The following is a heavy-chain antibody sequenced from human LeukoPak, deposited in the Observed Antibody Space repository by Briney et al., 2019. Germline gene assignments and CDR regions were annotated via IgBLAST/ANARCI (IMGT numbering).Heavy chain of an antibody. Sequence: ASVKVSCKASGYTFTSYYMHWMRQPPGQGLEWMGVINPSGSSTSYAQKFQGRVTLTRATSTSTVYMELSSLRSEDTAVYYCARNSLPNYDILTGYLQPADYWGQGTLVTVSS. V-gene: IGHV1-46*01. CDR3: ARNSLPNYDILTGYLQPADY. CDR1: GYTFTSYY. J-gene: IGHJ4*02. CDR2: INPSGSST. D-gene: IGHD3-9*01.